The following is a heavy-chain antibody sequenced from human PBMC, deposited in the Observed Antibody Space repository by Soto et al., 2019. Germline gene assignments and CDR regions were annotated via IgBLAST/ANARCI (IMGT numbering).Heavy chain of an antibody. CDR2: IRNTGSNT. D-gene: IGHD4-17*01. J-gene: IGHJ4*02. V-gene: IGHV3-23*01. Sequence: GGSLRLSCAGSGFIFNDYAMSWVRQAPGKGLEWVSSIRNTGSNTYSADSMKGRFTISRDNSKNTLFLQMNNVRADDTAIYYCAKNSEPYGDSRYDSWGQGTLVTVSS. CDR1: GFIFNDYA. CDR3: AKNSEPYGDSRYDS.